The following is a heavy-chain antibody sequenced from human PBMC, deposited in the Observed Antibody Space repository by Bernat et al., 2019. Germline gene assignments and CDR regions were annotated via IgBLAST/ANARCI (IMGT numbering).Heavy chain of an antibody. CDR3: ARSPRGQYGMDV. CDR1: GYTFTSYY. J-gene: IGHJ6*02. Sequence: QVQLVQSGAEVKKPGASVKVSCKASGYTFTSYYMHWVRQAPGQGLEWMGIINPSGGSTSYAQKFQGRVTMTRDTSTSTGYMELSSLRSEDTAVYYCARSPRGQYGMDVWGQGTTVTVSS. CDR2: INPSGGST. V-gene: IGHV1-46*01.